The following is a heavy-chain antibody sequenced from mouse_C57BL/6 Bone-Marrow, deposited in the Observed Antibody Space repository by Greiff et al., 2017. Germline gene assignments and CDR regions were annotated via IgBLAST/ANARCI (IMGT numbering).Heavy chain of an antibody. Sequence: QVQLQQSGAELVRPGTSVKMSCKASGYTFTNYWLGWAKQRPGHGLEWIGDIYPGGGYTNYNEKFKGKATLPADKSSSTADKQFSSLTSDDSAIYYCAREVVASDWYFDVWGTGTTVTVSS. CDR2: IYPGGGYT. V-gene: IGHV1-63*01. D-gene: IGHD1-1*01. CDR1: GYTFTNYW. J-gene: IGHJ1*03. CDR3: AREVVASDWYFDV.